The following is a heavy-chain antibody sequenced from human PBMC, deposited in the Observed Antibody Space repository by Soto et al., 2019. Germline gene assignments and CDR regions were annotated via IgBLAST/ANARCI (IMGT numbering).Heavy chain of an antibody. CDR2: IFSNDEK. CDR3: ARIQYYEFWSGLDY. V-gene: IGHV2-26*01. J-gene: IGHJ4*02. CDR1: GFSLSNARMG. Sequence: QVTLKESGPVLVKPTETLTLTCTVSGFSLSNARMGVSWIRQPPGKALEWLAHIFSNDEKSYSTSLKSRLTIYKDTSKSQVVLTMTNMDPVDTATYYCARIQYYEFWSGLDYWGQGTLVTVSS. D-gene: IGHD3-3*01.